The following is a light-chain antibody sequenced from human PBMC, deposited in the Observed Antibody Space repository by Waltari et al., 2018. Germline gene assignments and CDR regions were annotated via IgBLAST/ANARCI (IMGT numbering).Light chain of an antibody. V-gene: IGKV3-11*01. CDR2: GSS. Sequence: EVVLTKSPATLSLSPGEGATLSSRASQSVSAYLAWYQQKPGQAPRLLIYGSSTRATGVPDRFSGRGSGTDFSLTISSVEPEDFAVYYCQHTTDWPPAFTFGPGTRVDLK. J-gene: IGKJ3*01. CDR1: QSVSAY. CDR3: QHTTDWPPAFT.